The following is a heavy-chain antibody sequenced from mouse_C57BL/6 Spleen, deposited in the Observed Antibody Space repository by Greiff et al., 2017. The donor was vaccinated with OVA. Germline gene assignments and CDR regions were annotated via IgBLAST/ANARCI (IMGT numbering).Heavy chain of an antibody. CDR2: INPNNGGT. J-gene: IGHJ3*01. CDR1: GYTFTDYY. D-gene: IGHD2-5*01. Sequence: EVQLQQSGPELVKPGASVKISCKASGYTFTDYYMNWVKQSHGKSLEWIGDINPNNGGTSYNQKFKGKATLTVDKSSSTAYMELRSLTSEDSAVYYCAYYSNYVWFAYWGQGTLVTVSA. CDR3: AYYSNYVWFAY. V-gene: IGHV1-26*01.